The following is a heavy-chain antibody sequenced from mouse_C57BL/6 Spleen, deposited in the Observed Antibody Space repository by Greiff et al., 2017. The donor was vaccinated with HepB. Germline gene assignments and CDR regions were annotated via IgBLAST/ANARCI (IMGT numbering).Heavy chain of an antibody. CDR2: IGPGSGIT. D-gene: IGHD1-1*01. V-gene: IGHV1-77*01. CDR3: ARSHYSGSSCGGFDV. J-gene: IGHJ1*03. Sequence: QVQLQQSGAELVKPGASVKISCKASGYTFTDYYINWVKQRPGQGLEWIGKIGPGSGITYYNEKLKGKATLTADKSSSTAYMQLSSLTSEDSAVYFCARSHYSGSSCGGFDVWGTGTTVTVSS. CDR1: GYTFTDYY.